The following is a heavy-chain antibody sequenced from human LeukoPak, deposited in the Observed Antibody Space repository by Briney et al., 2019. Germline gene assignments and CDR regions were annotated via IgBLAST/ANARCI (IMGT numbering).Heavy chain of an antibody. CDR1: GGSISSSVYY. CDR3: AKGEKYSGRVFDC. Sequence: SETLSLTCTVSGGSISSSVYYWVWIRQPPGKGLEWIGSIYYSGSTYYNPSLKSRVTISVDTSKNQFSLKLSSVTPEDTAVYYCAKGEKYSGRVFDCWGQGTLVTVSS. D-gene: IGHD1-26*01. CDR2: IYYSGST. V-gene: IGHV4-39*01. J-gene: IGHJ4*02.